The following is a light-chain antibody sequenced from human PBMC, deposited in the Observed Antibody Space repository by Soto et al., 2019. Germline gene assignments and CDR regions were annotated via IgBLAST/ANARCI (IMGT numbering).Light chain of an antibody. V-gene: IGKV2D-29*01. J-gene: IGKJ1*01. CDR2: EVS. CDR1: LSLLNSDGRTY. CDR3: MHSLHLPCK. Sequence: DIVMTQTTLSLSVTPGQPASISCKSSLSLLNSDGRTYMYWYQQKPGQPPQLLISEVSKRCSGVPDRVSGSGSGTDFTLKISRVEDEDVGVYYCMHSLHLPCKFGQGTRVQ.